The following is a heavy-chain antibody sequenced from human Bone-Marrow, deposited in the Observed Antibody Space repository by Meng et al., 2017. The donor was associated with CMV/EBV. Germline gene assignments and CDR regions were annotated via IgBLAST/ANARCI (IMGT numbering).Heavy chain of an antibody. D-gene: IGHD5-18*01. Sequence: ASVKVSCKASGYTFTGYYMHWVRQAPGQGLEWMGWINPNSGGSNYAQKFQGRVTMTRDTSISTAYMELSRLRSDDTAVYYCARDCVDTAMAINYYYYGMDVWGQGHTVNVSS. CDR1: GYTFTGYY. V-gene: IGHV1-2*02. CDR3: ARDCVDTAMAINYYYYGMDV. CDR2: INPNSGGS. J-gene: IGHJ6*02.